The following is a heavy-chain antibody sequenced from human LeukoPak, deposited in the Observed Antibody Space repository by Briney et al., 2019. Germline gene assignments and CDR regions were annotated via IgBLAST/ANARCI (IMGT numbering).Heavy chain of an antibody. CDR3: ARGYCSSTSCYDLDP. CDR1: GGSFSGYY. Sequence: SETLSLTCAVYGGSFSGYYWSWIRQPPGKGLEWIGYIYYSGSTNYNPSLKSRVTISVDTSKSQFSLKLSSVTAADTAVYYCARGYCSSTSCYDLDPWGQGTLVTVSS. V-gene: IGHV4-59*01. D-gene: IGHD2-2*01. J-gene: IGHJ5*02. CDR2: IYYSGST.